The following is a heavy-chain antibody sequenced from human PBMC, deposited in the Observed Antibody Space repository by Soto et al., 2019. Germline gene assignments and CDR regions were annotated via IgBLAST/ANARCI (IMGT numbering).Heavy chain of an antibody. D-gene: IGHD5-12*01. J-gene: IGHJ4*02. CDR3: ARWGGYDSPLDY. CDR1: GFTFSSYA. V-gene: IGHV3-30-3*01. CDR2: ISYDGSNK. Sequence: QPGGSLRLSCAASGFTFSSYAMHWVRQAPGKGLEWVAVISYDGSNKYYADSVKGRFTISRDNSKNTLYLQMNSLRAEDTAVYYCARWGGYDSPLDYWGQGTLVTVSS.